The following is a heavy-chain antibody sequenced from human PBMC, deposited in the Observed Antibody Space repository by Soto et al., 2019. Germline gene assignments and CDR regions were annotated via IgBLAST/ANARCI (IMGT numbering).Heavy chain of an antibody. CDR2: INPSGGST. D-gene: IGHD3-22*01. V-gene: IGHV1-46*01. CDR1: GYTFTSYY. J-gene: IGHJ6*02. CDR3: ARDQKHYYDSSGYYGRAYYYGIDV. Sequence: ASVKVSCKASGYTFTSYYMHWVRQAPGQGLEWMGIINPSGGSTSYAQKFQGRVTMTRDTSTSTVYMELSSLRSEDTAAYYCARDQKHYYDSSGYYGRAYYYGIDVWGQGTTVTVSS.